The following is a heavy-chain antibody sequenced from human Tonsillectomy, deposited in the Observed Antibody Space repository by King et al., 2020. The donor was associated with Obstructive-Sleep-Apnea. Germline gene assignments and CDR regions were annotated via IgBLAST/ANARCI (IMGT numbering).Heavy chain of an antibody. D-gene: IGHD3-3*01. J-gene: IGHJ4*02. CDR2: ISYDGNTK. V-gene: IGHV3-30*04. Sequence: VQLVESGGGVVQPGRSLRLSCAASEFTFSAYTMHWVRQAPGKGLEWVAVISYDGNTKYYADSVKGRFTISRDNPKNTLYLQMSTLRTDDTAVYYCARDPRDFGVLRVGYFDYWGQGTLVTVSS. CDR3: ARDPRDFGVLRVGYFDY. CDR1: EFTFSAYT.